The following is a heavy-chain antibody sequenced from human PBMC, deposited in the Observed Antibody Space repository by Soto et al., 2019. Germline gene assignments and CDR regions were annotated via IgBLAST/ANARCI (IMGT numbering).Heavy chain of an antibody. V-gene: IGHV1-46*02. D-gene: IGHD3-9*01. Sequence: QVQLVQSGAEVKKPGASVKVSVMASGYTFNSYDLHWVRQAPGQGLEWIGTITPNGGSTNYAQTFKGRLTVSRDTSTATVYMDLSALTSDDTAMYYCERGLGLGDCWGQGTLVTVSS. CDR3: ERGLGLGDC. J-gene: IGHJ4*02. CDR2: ITPNGGST. CDR1: GYTFNSYD.